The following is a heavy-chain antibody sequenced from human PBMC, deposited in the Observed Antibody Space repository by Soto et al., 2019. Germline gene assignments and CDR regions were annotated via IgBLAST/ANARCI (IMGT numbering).Heavy chain of an antibody. CDR3: ATDYANAGYCLSP. CDR2: IYHSGST. V-gene: IGHV4-4*02. J-gene: IGHJ5*02. D-gene: IGHD2-15*01. CDR1: GGSIINGNW. Sequence: QVQLQESGPGLVKPSGTLSLTCAVSGGSIINGNWWSWVRQPPGKGLEWIGEIYHSGSTNYNPSLQSRVTISVDKSKNQFSLMLRSVTAADTAVYYCATDYANAGYCLSPWGQGTMVTVSS.